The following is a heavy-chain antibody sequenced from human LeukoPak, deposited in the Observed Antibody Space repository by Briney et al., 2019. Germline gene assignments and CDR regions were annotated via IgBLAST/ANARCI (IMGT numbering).Heavy chain of an antibody. D-gene: IGHD2-21*01. CDR2: VNPSGGST. J-gene: IGHJ4*02. Sequence: ASVKVSCKASGYTFTSYYMHWVRQAPGQGLEWMGIVNPSGGSTSYAQKFQGRVTMTRDTSTSTVYMELSSLRSEDTAVYYCARDDEVVPFDYWGQGTLVTVSS. V-gene: IGHV1-46*01. CDR1: GYTFTSYY. CDR3: ARDDEVVPFDY.